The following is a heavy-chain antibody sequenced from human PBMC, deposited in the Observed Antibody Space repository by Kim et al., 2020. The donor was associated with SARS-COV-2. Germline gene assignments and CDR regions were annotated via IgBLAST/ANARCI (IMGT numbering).Heavy chain of an antibody. CDR2: IIPIFGTA. CDR1: GGTFSSYA. CDR3: ARVRPPIFVPAPAPYYYYYYGMDV. Sequence: SVKVSCKASGGTFSSYAISWVRQAPGQGLEWMGGIIPIFGTANYAQKFQGRVTITADESTSTAYMELSSLRSEDTAVYYCARVRPPIFVPAPAPYYYYYYGMDVWGQGTTVTVSS. D-gene: IGHD3-3*01. V-gene: IGHV1-69*13. J-gene: IGHJ6*02.